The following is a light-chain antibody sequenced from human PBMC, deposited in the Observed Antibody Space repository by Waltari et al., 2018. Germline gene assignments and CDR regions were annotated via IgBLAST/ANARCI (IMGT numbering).Light chain of an antibody. J-gene: IGLJ3*02. Sequence: QTVVTQEPSLSVSPGGTVTLTCVLTSGSLSTTSYATWYQQTPGQPPRTLVYKGSCRSSGVPYRFSGSILGNKAALTITGAQADDESNYYCSIYMGSGIWVFGGGTKLTVL. CDR1: SGSLSTTSY. CDR2: KGS. CDR3: SIYMGSGIWV. V-gene: IGLV8-61*01.